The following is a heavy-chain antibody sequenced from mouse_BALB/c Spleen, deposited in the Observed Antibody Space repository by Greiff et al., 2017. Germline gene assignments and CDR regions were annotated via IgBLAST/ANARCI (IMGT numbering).Heavy chain of an antibody. CDR3: ARDGYNPYWYFDV. CDR2: IYPGSGST. Sequence: QVHVKQSGPELVKPGASVKMSCKASGYTFTDYVISWVKQRTGQGLEWIGEIYPGSGSTYYNEKFKGKATLTADKSSNTAYMQLSSLTSEDSAVYFCARDGYNPYWYFDVWGAGTTVTVSS. D-gene: IGHD2-3*01. CDR1: GYTFTDYV. V-gene: IGHV1-77*01. J-gene: IGHJ1*01.